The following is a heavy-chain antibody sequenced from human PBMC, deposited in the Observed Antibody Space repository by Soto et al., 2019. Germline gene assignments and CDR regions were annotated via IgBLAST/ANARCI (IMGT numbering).Heavy chain of an antibody. CDR3: ASGGERSFDD. D-gene: IGHD3-16*01. CDR2: IYYSGSP. Sequence: SETLSLTCTVSGGSISSYYWSWIRQPPGKGLEWIGYIYYSGSPNYNPSLKSRVTISVDTSKNQFSLKLSSVTAAATAVYYGASGGERSFDDWGQGTLGTVAS. J-gene: IGHJ4*02. V-gene: IGHV4-59*08. CDR1: GGSISSYY.